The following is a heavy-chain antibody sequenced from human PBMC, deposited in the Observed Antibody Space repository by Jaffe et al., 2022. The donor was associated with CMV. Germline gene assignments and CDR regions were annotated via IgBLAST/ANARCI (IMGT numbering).Heavy chain of an antibody. CDR2: IYYSGST. Sequence: QLQLQESGPGLVKPSETLSLTCTVSGGSISSSSYYWGWIRQPPGKGLEWIGSIYYSGSTYYNPSLKSRVTISVDTSKNQFSLKLSSVTAADTAVYYCARHGELELLVRFDPWGQGTLVTVSS. D-gene: IGHD1-7*01. J-gene: IGHJ5*02. V-gene: IGHV4-39*01. CDR3: ARHGELELLVRFDP. CDR1: GGSISSSSYY.